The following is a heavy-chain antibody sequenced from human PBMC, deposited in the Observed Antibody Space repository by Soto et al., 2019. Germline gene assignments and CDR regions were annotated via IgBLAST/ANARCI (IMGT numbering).Heavy chain of an antibody. Sequence: SVKVSCKSSGGTFSNYTISWVRQAPGQGLEWMGRIIPILGIANYAQKFQGRVTITADKSTSTAYMELSSLRSEDTAVYYCARDPAYCSSTRCYPYWGQGTLVTVS. V-gene: IGHV1-69*04. CDR3: ARDPAYCSSTRCYPY. D-gene: IGHD2-2*01. J-gene: IGHJ4*02. CDR1: GGTFSNYT. CDR2: IIPILGIA.